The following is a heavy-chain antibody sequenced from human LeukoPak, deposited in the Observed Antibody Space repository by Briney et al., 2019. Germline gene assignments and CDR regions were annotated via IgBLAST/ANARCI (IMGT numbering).Heavy chain of an antibody. CDR3: ARVTTGSTTLDS. Sequence: SETLSLTCAVSGASISSSIDYWGWVRQPPGKGLGWIGSVYYSGGTYYNPSLESRLTISVDTSNNRFSLKLKSVTAADTAVFYCARVTTGSTTLDSWGQGILVTVSS. CDR1: GASISSSIDY. D-gene: IGHD1-1*01. J-gene: IGHJ5*01. CDR2: VYYSGGT. V-gene: IGHV4-39*02.